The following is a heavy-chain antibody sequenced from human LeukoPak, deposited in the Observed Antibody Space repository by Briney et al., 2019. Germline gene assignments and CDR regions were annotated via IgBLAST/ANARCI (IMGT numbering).Heavy chain of an antibody. CDR1: GFTFSTYG. Sequence: GSLRLSCAASGFTFSTYGMHWVRQPPGKGLEWVSGISGGGGSTYYADSVKGRFTISRDNSKNTLYLQMDSLRAEDTALYYCAKGSGINHYHWIDPWGQGTLVTVSS. CDR2: ISGGGGST. D-gene: IGHD1-14*01. CDR3: AKGSGINHYHWIDP. V-gene: IGHV3-23*01. J-gene: IGHJ5*02.